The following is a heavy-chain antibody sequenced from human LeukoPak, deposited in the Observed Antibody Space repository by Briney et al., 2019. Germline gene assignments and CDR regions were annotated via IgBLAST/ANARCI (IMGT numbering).Heavy chain of an antibody. D-gene: IGHD3-9*01. Sequence: ASVKVSCKVSGYTLTELSMHWVRQAPGKGLEWMGGFDPEDGETIYAQKFQGRVTMTEDTSTDTAYMELSSLRAEDTAVYYCARWVGRTYDILTGYYLGVYYGMDVWGQGTTVTVSS. V-gene: IGHV1-24*01. CDR1: GYTLTELS. CDR3: ARWVGRTYDILTGYYLGVYYGMDV. CDR2: FDPEDGET. J-gene: IGHJ6*02.